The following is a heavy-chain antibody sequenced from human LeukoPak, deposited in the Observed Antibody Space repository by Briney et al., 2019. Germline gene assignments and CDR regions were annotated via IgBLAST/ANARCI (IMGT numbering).Heavy chain of an antibody. CDR2: IIPIFGTA. D-gene: IGHD2-21*02. J-gene: IGHJ4*02. CDR3: ARRMGRAYCGGDCYSGLGFDY. CDR1: GGTFSSYA. Sequence: ASVKVSCKASGGTFSSYAISWVRQAPGQGLEWMGGIIPIFGTANYAQKFQGRVTITADESTSTAYMELSSLRSEDTAVYYCARRMGRAYCGGDCYSGLGFDYWGQGTLVTVSS. V-gene: IGHV1-69*13.